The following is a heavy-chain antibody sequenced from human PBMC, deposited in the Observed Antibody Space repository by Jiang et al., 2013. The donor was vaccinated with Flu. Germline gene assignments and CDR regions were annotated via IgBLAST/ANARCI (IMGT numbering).Heavy chain of an antibody. Sequence: QTLSLTCAISGDSVSSNSAAWNWIRQSPSRGLEWLGRTYYRSKWYNDYAVSVKSRITINPDTSKNQFSLQLNSVTPEDTAVYYCARDPLNINDYKDAFDIWGQGTMVTVSS. CDR3: ARDPLNINDYKDAFDI. J-gene: IGHJ3*02. V-gene: IGHV6-1*01. CDR1: GDSVSSNSAA. CDR2: TYYRSKWYN. D-gene: IGHD4-11*01.